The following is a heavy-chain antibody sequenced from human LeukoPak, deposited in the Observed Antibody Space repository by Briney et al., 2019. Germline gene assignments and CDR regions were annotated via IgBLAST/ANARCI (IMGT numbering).Heavy chain of an antibody. CDR2: MSYDGSNK. V-gene: IGHV3-30-3*01. CDR3: ARDIRENSGSSGSLGNWFDP. Sequence: GGSLRLSCAASGFTFSSYTMHWVRQAPGKGLEWVAVMSYDGSNKYYADSVKGRFTISRDNSKNTLYLQMNSLRAEDTAVYYCARDIRENSGSSGSLGNWFDPWGQGTLVTVSS. CDR1: GFTFSSYT. J-gene: IGHJ5*02. D-gene: IGHD5-12*01.